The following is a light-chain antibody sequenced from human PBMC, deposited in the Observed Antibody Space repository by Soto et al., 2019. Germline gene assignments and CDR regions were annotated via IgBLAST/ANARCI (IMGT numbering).Light chain of an antibody. V-gene: IGKV1-33*01. J-gene: IGKJ4*01. CDR2: DAS. CDR1: QDISNY. CDR3: QQYENLPPLT. Sequence: DIQMTQSPSSLSASVGDRVTITCQPSQDISNYLNWYQQKPGKAPKLLXXDASNLETGVPSRFSGSGSGTDFTFTISSLQPEDIATYYCQQYENLPPLTFGGGTKVDIK.